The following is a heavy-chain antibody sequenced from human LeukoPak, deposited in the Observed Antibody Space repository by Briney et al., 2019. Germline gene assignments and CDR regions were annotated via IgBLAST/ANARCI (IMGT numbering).Heavy chain of an antibody. J-gene: IGHJ4*02. CDR1: GGSISSYY. CDR3: ARWYDFWSGYYDY. Sequence: SETLSLTCTVSGGSISSYYWSWIRQPPGKGLEWIGYTYYSGSTNYNPSLKSRVTISVDTSKYQFSLKLSSVTAADTAVYYCARWYDFWSGYYDYWGQGTLVTVSS. V-gene: IGHV4-59*01. D-gene: IGHD3-3*01. CDR2: TYYSGST.